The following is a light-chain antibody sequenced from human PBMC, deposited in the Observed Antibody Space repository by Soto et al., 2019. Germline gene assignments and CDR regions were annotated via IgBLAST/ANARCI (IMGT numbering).Light chain of an antibody. CDR3: QQRSNWPLIT. CDR2: DAT. Sequence: ILVTQSPATLSFAPVEIATLSFSDSQRVSSYSAWYQQNPGQAPRLLIYDATNRATGIPARFSGSGSETDFTLTISSLEPEDFAVYYCQQRSNWPLITFGQGTRLEIK. V-gene: IGKV3-11*01. J-gene: IGKJ5*01. CDR1: QRVSSY.